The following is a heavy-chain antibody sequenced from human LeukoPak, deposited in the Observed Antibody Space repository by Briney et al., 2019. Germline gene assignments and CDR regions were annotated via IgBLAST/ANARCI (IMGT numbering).Heavy chain of an antibody. V-gene: IGHV1-8*01. CDR3: ARKLSGYSSGWYPDY. D-gene: IGHD6-19*01. Sequence: GASVKVSCKASGYIFTSYNINWLRQAPGQGLEWVGWIYPKNDKTGYAEKFQCRVTMTTDMSTNTDFMEMKNLTSDDTAVYFCARKLSGYSSGWYPDYWGQGTLVIVSS. J-gene: IGHJ4*02. CDR2: IYPKNDKT. CDR1: GYIFTSYN.